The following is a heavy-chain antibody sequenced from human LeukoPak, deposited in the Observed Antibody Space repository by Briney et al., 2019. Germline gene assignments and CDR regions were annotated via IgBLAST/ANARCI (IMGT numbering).Heavy chain of an antibody. V-gene: IGHV4-34*01. Sequence: PSETLSLTCAVYGGSFSGCYWSWIRQPPGKGLEWIGEINHSGSTNYNPSLKSRVTISVDTSKNQFSLKLSSVTAADTAVYYCARGTGVVVPAAMLGQRGMGLWFDPWGQGTLVTVSS. J-gene: IGHJ5*02. CDR2: INHSGST. CDR3: ARGTGVVVPAAMLGQRGMGLWFDP. D-gene: IGHD2-2*01. CDR1: GGSFSGCY.